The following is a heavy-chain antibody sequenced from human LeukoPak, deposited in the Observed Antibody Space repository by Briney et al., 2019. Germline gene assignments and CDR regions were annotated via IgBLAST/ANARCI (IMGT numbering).Heavy chain of an antibody. CDR3: ARDLWSGGWKD. J-gene: IGHJ4*02. V-gene: IGHV3-30-3*01. Sequence: PGRSLRLSCAAYGFTFSSYAMHWVRQAPGKGLEWVAVISYDGSNKYYADSVKGRFTISRDNSKNTLYLQMNSLRAEDTAVYYCARDLWSGGWKDWGQGTLVTVSS. CDR2: ISYDGSNK. D-gene: IGHD2-15*01. CDR1: GFTFSSYA.